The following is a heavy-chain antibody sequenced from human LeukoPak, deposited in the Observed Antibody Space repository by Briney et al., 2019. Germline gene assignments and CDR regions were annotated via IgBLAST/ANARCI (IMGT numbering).Heavy chain of an antibody. Sequence: PGGSLRLSCAASGFTFSSYAMHWVRQAPGKGLEWVAVISYDGSNKYYADSVKGRFTISRDNSKNTLYLQMNSLRPEDTAVYYCAKASSGYDSHYYYGLDVWGQGTTVTVSS. CDR1: GFTFSSYA. D-gene: IGHD5-12*01. V-gene: IGHV3-30-3*01. CDR3: AKASSGYDSHYYYGLDV. CDR2: ISYDGSNK. J-gene: IGHJ6*02.